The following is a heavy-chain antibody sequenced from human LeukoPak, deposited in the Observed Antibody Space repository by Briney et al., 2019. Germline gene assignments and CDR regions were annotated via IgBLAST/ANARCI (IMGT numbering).Heavy chain of an antibody. D-gene: IGHD6-19*01. J-gene: IGHJ4*02. V-gene: IGHV3-23*01. Sequence: GGSLRLSCAASGFTFSSYALTWVRQPPGKGLEWVSAISASGSGTYYAASVRGRFTISRDNSKNTMYVQMNSLRVEDTAVYYCAKVWGGSGGWYYFDYWGQGTQVAVSP. CDR1: GFTFSSYA. CDR2: ISASGSGT. CDR3: AKVWGGSGGWYYFDY.